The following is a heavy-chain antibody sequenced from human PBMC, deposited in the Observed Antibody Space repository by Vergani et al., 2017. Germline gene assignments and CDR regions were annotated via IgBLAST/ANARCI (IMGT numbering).Heavy chain of an antibody. D-gene: IGHD3-22*01. Sequence: EGQLVESGGDWVQRGGSLRLSCAASGFISSSYWMSWVRQAPGKGLEWVANVNQDGSEKYYVDSVRGRFTISRDNAKNSIYLQMNSLRAEDTAVYYCARINYYGSSGYSLTRWHNWFDPWGQGTLITFSS. CDR1: GFISSSYW. CDR3: ARINYYGSSGYSLTRWHNWFDP. CDR2: VNQDGSEK. J-gene: IGHJ5*02. V-gene: IGHV3-7*01.